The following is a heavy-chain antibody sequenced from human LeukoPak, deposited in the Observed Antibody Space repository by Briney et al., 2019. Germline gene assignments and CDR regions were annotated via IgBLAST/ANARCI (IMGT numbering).Heavy chain of an antibody. D-gene: IGHD6-13*01. V-gene: IGHV3-48*01. J-gene: IGHJ3*02. CDR2: ISSSSTI. CDR3: AREMGSSSWYRDDAFDI. Sequence: GGSLRLSCAASGFTFSSYSMNWVRQAPGKGLEWVSYISSSSTIYYADSVKGRFTISRDNAKNSLYLQMNSLRAEDTAVYYCAREMGSSSWYRDDAFDIWGQGTMVTVSS. CDR1: GFTFSSYS.